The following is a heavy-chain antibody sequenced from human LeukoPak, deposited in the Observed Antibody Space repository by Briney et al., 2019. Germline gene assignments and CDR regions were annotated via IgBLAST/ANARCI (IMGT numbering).Heavy chain of an antibody. CDR1: GGSISSYY. D-gene: IGHD2-2*01. J-gene: IGHJ2*01. Sequence: SETLSLTCTVSGGSISSYYWSWIRQPPGKGLEWIGYIYYSGSTNYNPSLKSRVTISVDTSKNQFSLKLSSVTAADTAVYYCARDRGIVVVPAAPAGYFDLWGRGTLVTVSS. CDR2: IYYSGST. V-gene: IGHV4-59*01. CDR3: ARDRGIVVVPAAPAGYFDL.